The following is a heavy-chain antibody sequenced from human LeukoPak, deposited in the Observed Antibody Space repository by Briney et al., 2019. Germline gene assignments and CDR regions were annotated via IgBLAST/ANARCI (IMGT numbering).Heavy chain of an antibody. Sequence: GGSLRLSCAASGFTFSSYIMNWVRQAPGKGLEWVASISRNSTYIHYADSVKGRFTISRDNARNSLFLQMNSLRAEDTAVYYCARVTEAPYYFDYWGQGTLVTVSS. CDR1: GFTFSSYI. CDR2: ISRNSTYI. CDR3: ARVTEAPYYFDY. V-gene: IGHV3-21*01. J-gene: IGHJ4*02.